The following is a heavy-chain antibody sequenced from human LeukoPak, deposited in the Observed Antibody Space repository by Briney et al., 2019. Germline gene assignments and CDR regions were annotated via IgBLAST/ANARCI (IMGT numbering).Heavy chain of an antibody. CDR3: ASAAGPFDH. CDR1: GFTFSNYA. V-gene: IGHV3-23*01. CDR2: ISGTGDAT. D-gene: IGHD6-13*01. J-gene: IGHJ4*02. Sequence: PGGSLRLSCAASGFTFSNYALSWVRRAPGKGLEWVSAISGTGDATWYPDSVKGRFTISRDRFQNTVYLQMNTLRADDTAVYFCASAAGPFDHWGQGTLVTVSS.